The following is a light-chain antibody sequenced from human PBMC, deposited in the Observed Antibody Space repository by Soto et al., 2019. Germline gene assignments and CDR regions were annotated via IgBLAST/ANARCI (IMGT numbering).Light chain of an antibody. CDR1: DIGSKS. J-gene: IGLJ1*01. V-gene: IGLV3-21*02. Sequence: SYELTQPPSLSVAPGQTARITCGGNDIGSKSVHWYQQRPGQAPVLVIYDDTDRPSGIPERFSGSKSGNTATLIITRVDAGDEAEYYCQVWDSDTDHYVFGTGTTVTVL. CDR2: DDT. CDR3: QVWDSDTDHYV.